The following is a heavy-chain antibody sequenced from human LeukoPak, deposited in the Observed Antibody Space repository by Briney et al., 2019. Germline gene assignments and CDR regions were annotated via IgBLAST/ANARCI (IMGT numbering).Heavy chain of an antibody. CDR3: VRHYGSGSYYDY. V-gene: IGHV4-38-2*02. CDR1: GYSISSGYY. J-gene: IGHJ4*02. Sequence: ASETLSLTCTVSGYSISSGYYWGWIRQPPGKGLGWIGIIYHSGSTYYNPSLKSRVTISVDTSKNQFSLKLSSVTAADTAVYYCVRHYGSGSYYDYWGQGTLVTVSS. D-gene: IGHD3-10*01. CDR2: IYHSGST.